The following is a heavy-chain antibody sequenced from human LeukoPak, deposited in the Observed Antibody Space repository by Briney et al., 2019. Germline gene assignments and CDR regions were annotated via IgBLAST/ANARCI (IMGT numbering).Heavy chain of an antibody. J-gene: IGHJ5*02. CDR1: GFTLSSNA. D-gene: IGHD3-10*01. V-gene: IGHV3-23*01. Sequence: PGGSLRLSCAASGFTLSSNAMSWVRQAPGRGLEWVSAISGSGDSTYYADSVKGRFTISRDNAKNSLYLQMNSLRAEDTAVYYCARELRFDIWAVKLSRPPNNWFDPWGQGTLVTVSS. CDR2: ISGSGDST. CDR3: ARELRFDIWAVKLSRPPNNWFDP.